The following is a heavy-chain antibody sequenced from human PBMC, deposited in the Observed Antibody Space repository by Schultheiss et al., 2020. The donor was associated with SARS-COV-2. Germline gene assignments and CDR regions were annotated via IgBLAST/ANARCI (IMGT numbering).Heavy chain of an antibody. CDR2: IYYSGST. D-gene: IGHD6-19*01. CDR1: GGSISSYY. Sequence: SQTLSLTCTVSGGSISSYYWSWIRQPAGKGLEWIGSIYYSGSTYYNPSLKSRVTISVDTSKNQFSLKLSSVTAEDTAVYYCARGPYSSGVRVSYWGQGTLVTVSS. CDR3: ARGPYSSGVRVSY. J-gene: IGHJ4*02. V-gene: IGHV4-59*05.